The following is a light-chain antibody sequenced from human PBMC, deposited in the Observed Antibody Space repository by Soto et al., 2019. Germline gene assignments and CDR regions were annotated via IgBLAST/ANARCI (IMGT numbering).Light chain of an antibody. J-gene: IGKJ1*01. CDR2: GAS. V-gene: IGKV3-20*01. Sequence: EIVLTHSPCTLSLSPGERATLSCRASQSLSNNIYLAWYQQKPGQAPRLLIYGASSRATGIPNRFSGSGSGTDFTLTISSLQPDDFATYYCQQYNSWTFGQGTKVDIK. CDR1: QSLSNNIY. CDR3: QQYNSWT.